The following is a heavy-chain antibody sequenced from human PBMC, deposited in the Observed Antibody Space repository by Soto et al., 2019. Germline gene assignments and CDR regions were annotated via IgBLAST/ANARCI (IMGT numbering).Heavy chain of an antibody. CDR1: GGSISSYY. Sequence: PSETLSLTCTVSGGSISSYYWSWIRQPPGKGLEWIGYIYYSGGTNYNPSLKSRVTISVDTSKNQFSLKLSSVTAADTAVYYCARIDFWSGYSVYYYGMDVWGQGTTVTVSS. CDR3: ARIDFWSGYSVYYYGMDV. V-gene: IGHV4-59*01. D-gene: IGHD3-3*01. J-gene: IGHJ6*02. CDR2: IYYSGGT.